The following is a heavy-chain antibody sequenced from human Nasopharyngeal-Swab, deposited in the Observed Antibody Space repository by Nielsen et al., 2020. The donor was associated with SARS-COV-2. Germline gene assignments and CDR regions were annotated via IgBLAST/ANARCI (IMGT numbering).Heavy chain of an antibody. CDR3: ARDYPYSSSWYPYYYYYYMDV. CDR2: ISSSGSTI. V-gene: IGHV3-11*04. J-gene: IGHJ6*03. CDR1: GFTFSDYY. D-gene: IGHD6-13*01. Sequence: GESLKISCAASGFTFSDYYMSWIRQAPGKGLEWVSYISSSGSTIYYADSVKGRFTISRDNAKNSLYLQMNSLRAEDTAAYYCARDYPYSSSWYPYYYYYYMDVWGKGTTVTVSS.